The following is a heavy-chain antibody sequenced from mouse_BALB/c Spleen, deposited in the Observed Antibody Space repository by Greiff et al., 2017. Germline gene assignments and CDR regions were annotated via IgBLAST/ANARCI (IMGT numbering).Heavy chain of an antibody. CDR3: TRPIYYYGSSYAMDY. J-gene: IGHJ4*01. CDR1: GYTFTSYY. CDR2: INPSNGGT. V-gene: IGHV1S81*02. D-gene: IGHD1-1*01. Sequence: QVQLQQSGAELVKPGASVKLSCKASGYTFTSYYMYWVKQRPGQGLEWIGEINPSNGGTNFNEKFKSKATLTVDKSSSTAYMQLSSLTSEDSAVYYCTRPIYYYGSSYAMDYWGQGTSVTVSS.